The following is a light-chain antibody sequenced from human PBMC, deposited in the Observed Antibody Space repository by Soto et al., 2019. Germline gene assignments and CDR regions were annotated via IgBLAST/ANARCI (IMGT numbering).Light chain of an antibody. CDR3: QQSYSTPWT. CDR2: AAS. V-gene: IGKV1-39*01. CDR1: HSFSIY. J-gene: IGKJ1*01. Sequence: DIQMTQSPSYLSASVRDRVTITCRTSHSFSIYLNWYQQKPGKAPKLLIYAASSLGSGVPSRFSGSGSGTDFTLIISSLQPEDIATYYCQQSYSTPWTFGQGTKVEIK.